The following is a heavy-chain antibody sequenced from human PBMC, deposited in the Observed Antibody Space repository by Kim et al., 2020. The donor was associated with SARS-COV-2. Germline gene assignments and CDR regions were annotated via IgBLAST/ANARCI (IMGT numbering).Heavy chain of an antibody. D-gene: IGHD4-17*01. CDR2: ISSSSSTI. CDR1: GFTFSSYS. Sequence: GGSLRLSCAASGFTFSSYSMNWVRQAPGKGLEWVSYISSSSSTIYYADSVKGRFTISRDNAKNSLYLQMNSLRDEDTAVYYCARVAYTVATIRGIGYGDYEGVYYFDYWGQGTLVTVSS. CDR3: ARVAYTVATIRGIGYGDYEGVYYFDY. J-gene: IGHJ4*02. V-gene: IGHV3-48*02.